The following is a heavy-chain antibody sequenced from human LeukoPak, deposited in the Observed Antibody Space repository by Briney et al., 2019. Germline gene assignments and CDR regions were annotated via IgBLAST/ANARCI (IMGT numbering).Heavy chain of an antibody. CDR3: ARGRISSGYYMSGAFDI. Sequence: SETLSLTCAVYGGSFSGYYWSWIRQPPGKGLEWLGEINHSGSTNYNPSLKSRVTISVDKSKNQFSLKLSSVTAADTAVYYCARGRISSGYYMSGAFDIWGQGTMVTVSS. V-gene: IGHV4-34*01. D-gene: IGHD3-22*01. CDR1: GGSFSGYY. J-gene: IGHJ3*02. CDR2: INHSGST.